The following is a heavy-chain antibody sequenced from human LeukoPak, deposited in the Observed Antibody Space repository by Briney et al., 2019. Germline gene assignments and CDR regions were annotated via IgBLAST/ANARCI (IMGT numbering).Heavy chain of an antibody. D-gene: IGHD6-19*01. V-gene: IGHV3-48*03. CDR3: AKVRWDNSGWYYLDS. Sequence: GGSLRLSCAASGFTFSSYEMNWVRQAPGKGLEWVSYISSSGSTIYYADSVKGRFTISRDNAKNSLYLQMNSLRAEDTAVYYCAKVRWDNSGWYYLDSWGQGTLVTVSS. CDR2: ISSSGSTI. CDR1: GFTFSSYE. J-gene: IGHJ4*02.